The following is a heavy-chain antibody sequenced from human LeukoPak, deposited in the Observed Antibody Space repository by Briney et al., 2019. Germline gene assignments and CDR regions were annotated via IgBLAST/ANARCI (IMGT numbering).Heavy chain of an antibody. CDR2: ISGYNGNT. V-gene: IGHV1-18*01. CDR3: ARQVDTTMALPDY. D-gene: IGHD5-18*01. CDR1: GYSFTSHG. J-gene: IGHJ4*02. Sequence: ASVKVSCKASGYSFTSHGISWVRQAPGQGLEWMGWISGYNGNTNYAQKSQGRVTMTTDTSTSTAYMELRSLRSDDTAIYYCARQVDTTMALPDYWGQGTQVTVSS.